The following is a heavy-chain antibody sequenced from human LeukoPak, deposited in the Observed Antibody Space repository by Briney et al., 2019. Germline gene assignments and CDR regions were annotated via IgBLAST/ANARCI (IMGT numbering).Heavy chain of an antibody. V-gene: IGHV3-30*02. CDR3: AKDMEATLDY. D-gene: IGHD5-12*01. J-gene: IGHJ4*02. Sequence: GGSLRLSCAPSGFTFSSYGMHWVRQAPGKGLEWVAFIRYDGSNKYYADSVKGRFTISRDNSKNTLYLQMNSLRAEDTAVYYCAKDMEATLDYWGQGTLVTVSS. CDR2: IRYDGSNK. CDR1: GFTFSSYG.